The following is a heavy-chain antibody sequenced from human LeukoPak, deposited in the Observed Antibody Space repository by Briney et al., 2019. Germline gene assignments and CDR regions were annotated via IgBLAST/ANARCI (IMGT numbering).Heavy chain of an antibody. J-gene: IGHJ2*01. V-gene: IGHV4-4*02. D-gene: IGHD4-23*01. Sequence: SETLSLTCAVSGGSISISSSNWWSWVRQPPGKGLEWIGEIFHSGSTNYNPSLKSRVTISVDKSKSQFSLKLSSLTAADTAVYYCARDLHGGNSFTSDWYFDLWGRGTLVTVSS. CDR2: IFHSGST. CDR1: GGSISISSSNW. CDR3: ARDLHGGNSFTSDWYFDL.